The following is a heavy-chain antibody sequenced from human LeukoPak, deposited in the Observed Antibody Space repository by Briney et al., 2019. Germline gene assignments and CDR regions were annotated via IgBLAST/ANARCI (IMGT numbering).Heavy chain of an antibody. CDR3: AREINDITAVAGPSPDY. D-gene: IGHD6-19*01. V-gene: IGHV3-7*01. Sequence: ETLSLTCTVSGASLSGFQYYWGWVRQPPGKGLEWVANIKQDGSEKYYVDSVKGRFTISRDNAKNSLYLQMNSLRAEDTAVYYCAREINDITAVAGPSPDYWGQGTLVTVSS. CDR2: IKQDGSEK. CDR1: GASLSGFQYY. J-gene: IGHJ4*02.